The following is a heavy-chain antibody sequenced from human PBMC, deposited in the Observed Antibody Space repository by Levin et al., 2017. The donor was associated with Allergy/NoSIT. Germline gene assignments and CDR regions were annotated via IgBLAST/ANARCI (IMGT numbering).Heavy chain of an antibody. CDR3: VRRQEQWLDHFDY. V-gene: IGHV3-11*03. J-gene: IGHJ4*02. CDR2: ITVSGFT. Sequence: LSLTCAASGFPFSDYYFSWIRQAPGKGLEWISYITVSGFTKYADSVRGRFTISRDNAKNSVFLQLSSVRADDTAVYYCVRRQEQWLDHFDYWGQGTLVTVSS. D-gene: IGHD6-19*01. CDR1: GFPFSDYY.